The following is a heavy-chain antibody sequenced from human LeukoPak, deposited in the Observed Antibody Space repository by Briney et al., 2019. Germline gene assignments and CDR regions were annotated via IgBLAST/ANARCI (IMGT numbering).Heavy chain of an antibody. CDR3: ARSPGSSGYVDY. V-gene: IGHV1-2*02. CDR1: GYTFTGYY. Sequence: GASVKVSCKASGYTFTGYYMHWVRQAPGQGLEWMGWINPNSGGTNYAQKFQGRVTMTRDTSITTAYMDLSSLRSDDTAVYYCARSPGSSGYVDYWGQGTLVTVSS. CDR2: INPNSGGT. D-gene: IGHD6-19*01. J-gene: IGHJ4*02.